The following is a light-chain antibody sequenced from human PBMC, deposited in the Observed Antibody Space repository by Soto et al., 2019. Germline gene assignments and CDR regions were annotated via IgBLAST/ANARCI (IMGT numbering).Light chain of an antibody. Sequence: QSVLTQPPSVSAAPGQKVTISCSGSSSNIGNDYVSWYQQLPGTAPKLLIYDNNKRPSGIPDRFSGSKSGTSATLDITGLQTGDEADYYCGAWDSSLSVRVFGGGTKVTVL. CDR1: SSNIGNDY. CDR3: GAWDSSLSVRV. V-gene: IGLV1-51*01. J-gene: IGLJ2*01. CDR2: DNN.